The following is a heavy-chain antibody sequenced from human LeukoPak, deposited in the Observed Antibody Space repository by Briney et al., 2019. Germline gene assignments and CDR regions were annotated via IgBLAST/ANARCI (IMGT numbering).Heavy chain of an antibody. CDR2: IYPGDSDT. CDR3: ARHGSSSWPVDY. D-gene: IGHD6-13*01. Sequence: GESLKISCQGSGYRFTSYRIAWVRQMPGKGLEWMGMIYPGDSDTRYSPSFQGQVTISADKSISTAYLQWSSLKASDTAMYYCARHGSSSWPVDYWGQGTLVTVSS. CDR1: GYRFTSYR. V-gene: IGHV5-51*01. J-gene: IGHJ4*02.